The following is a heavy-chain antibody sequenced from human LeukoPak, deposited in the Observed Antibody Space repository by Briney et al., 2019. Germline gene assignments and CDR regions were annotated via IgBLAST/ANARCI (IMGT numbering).Heavy chain of an antibody. CDR1: GFTFSSYS. Sequence: PGGSLRLSCAASGFTFSSYSMNWVRQAPGKGLEWVSSISSSSSYIYHADSVKGRFTISRDNAKNSLYLQMNSLRAEDTAVYYCARAYIVATSLGYWGQGTLVTVSS. D-gene: IGHD5-12*01. CDR3: ARAYIVATSLGY. V-gene: IGHV3-21*01. J-gene: IGHJ4*02. CDR2: ISSSSSYI.